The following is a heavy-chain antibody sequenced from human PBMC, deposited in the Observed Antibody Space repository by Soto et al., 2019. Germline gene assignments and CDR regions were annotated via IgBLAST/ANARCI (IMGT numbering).Heavy chain of an antibody. J-gene: IGHJ4*02. Sequence: SETLSLTCAVSGGSISSSNWWSWVRQPPGKGLEWIGEIYHSGSTNYNPSLKSRVTISVDKSKNQFSLKLSSVTAADTAVYYCARTPIGYSSSWYFIDYWGQGTLVTVS. D-gene: IGHD6-13*01. CDR3: ARTPIGYSSSWYFIDY. CDR2: IYHSGST. CDR1: GGSISSSNW. V-gene: IGHV4-4*02.